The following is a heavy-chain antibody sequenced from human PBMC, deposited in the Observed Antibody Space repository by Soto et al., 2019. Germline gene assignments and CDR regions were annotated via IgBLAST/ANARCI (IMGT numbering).Heavy chain of an antibody. D-gene: IGHD2-15*01. Sequence: GGSLRLSCAASGFTFSSYEMNWVRQAPGKGLEWVSYISSSGSTIYYADSVKGRFTISRDNAKNSLYLQMNSLRAEDTAVYYCWRHCSGGSCYWYFDLWGRGTLVTVSS. J-gene: IGHJ2*01. V-gene: IGHV3-48*03. CDR3: WRHCSGGSCYWYFDL. CDR1: GFTFSSYE. CDR2: ISSSGSTI.